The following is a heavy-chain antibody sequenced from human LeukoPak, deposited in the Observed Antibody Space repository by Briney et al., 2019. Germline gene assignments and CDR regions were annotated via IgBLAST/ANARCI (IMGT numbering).Heavy chain of an antibody. D-gene: IGHD2-15*01. V-gene: IGHV3-23*01. J-gene: IGHJ4*02. Sequence: GGSLRLSCAASGFTFSSYAMSWVRQAPGKGLEWVSAISGSGGSTFSADSVKGRFTISRDNSKNTLYLQMNSPRAEDTAVYYCAKQESWSNFDSWGQGTLVTVSS. CDR1: GFTFSSYA. CDR2: ISGSGGST. CDR3: AKQESWSNFDS.